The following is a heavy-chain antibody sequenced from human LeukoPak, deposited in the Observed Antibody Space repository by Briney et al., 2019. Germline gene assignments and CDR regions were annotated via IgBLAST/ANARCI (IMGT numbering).Heavy chain of an antibody. J-gene: IGHJ6*02. CDR3: ARERLAGGYYYYGMDV. CDR2: MNPNSGNT. D-gene: IGHD3-9*01. V-gene: IGHV1-8*01. CDR1: GYTFTSYD. Sequence: ASVKVSCKASGYTFTSYDINWVRQATEQGLEWMGWMNPNSGNTGYAQKFQGRVTMTRNTSISTAYMELSSLRSEDTAVYYCARERLAGGYYYYGMDVWGQGTTVTVSS.